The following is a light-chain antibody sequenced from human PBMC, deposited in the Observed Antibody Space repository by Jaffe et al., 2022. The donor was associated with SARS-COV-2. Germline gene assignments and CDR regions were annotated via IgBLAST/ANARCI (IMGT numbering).Light chain of an antibody. V-gene: IGLV2-14*01. Sequence: QSALTQPASVSGSPGQSITISCTGTSSDVGGYNYVSWYQQHPGKAPKLMIYDVTNRPSGVSNRFSGSKFGNTASLTISGLQADDEADYYCGSYTTSSTLVVFGGGTKLTVL. CDR1: SSDVGGYNY. J-gene: IGLJ2*01. CDR2: DVT. CDR3: GSYTTSSTLVV.